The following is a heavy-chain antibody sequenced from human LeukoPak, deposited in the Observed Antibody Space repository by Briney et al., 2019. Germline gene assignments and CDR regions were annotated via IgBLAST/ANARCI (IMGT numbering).Heavy chain of an antibody. J-gene: IGHJ4*02. CDR3: AKATTMFRLGFDY. D-gene: IGHD3-10*01. Sequence: ASVKVSCKASGYTFTGYYMHWVRQAPGQGLEYMGWINPDSGGTNYAQKFQGRVTMTRDTSISTAYMELASLTSDDTAVYYCAKATTMFRLGFDYWGQGTLVTVSS. CDR1: GYTFTGYY. CDR2: INPDSGGT. V-gene: IGHV1-2*02.